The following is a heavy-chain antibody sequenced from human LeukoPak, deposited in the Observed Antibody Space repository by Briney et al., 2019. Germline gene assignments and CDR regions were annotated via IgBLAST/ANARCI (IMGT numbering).Heavy chain of an antibody. V-gene: IGHV4-59*01. J-gene: IGHJ4*02. Sequence: SETLSLTCTVSGGSISSYYWSWIWQPPGKGLEWIGYIYYSGSTNYNPSLKSRVTISVDTSKNQFSLKLSSVTAADTAVYYCARSIAGETQYWGQGTLVTVSS. CDR3: ARSIAGETQY. CDR1: GGSISSYY. D-gene: IGHD6-6*01. CDR2: IYYSGST.